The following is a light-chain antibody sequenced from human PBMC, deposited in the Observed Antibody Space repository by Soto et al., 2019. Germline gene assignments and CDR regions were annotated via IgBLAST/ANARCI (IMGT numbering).Light chain of an antibody. Sequence: AIQMTPSPSSLSASVGDRVTIPFPASQGIRNDLGWYQQKPGKAPKLLIYAASSLQSGVPSRFSGSGSGTDFTLTISSLQPEDFATYYCLQDYNYPWTFGQGTKVDIK. CDR3: LQDYNYPWT. CDR2: AAS. V-gene: IGKV1-6*01. J-gene: IGKJ1*01. CDR1: QGIRND.